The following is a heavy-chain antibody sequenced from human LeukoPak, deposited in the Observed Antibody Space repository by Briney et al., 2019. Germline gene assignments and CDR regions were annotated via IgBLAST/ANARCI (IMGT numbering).Heavy chain of an antibody. CDR3: ARDRERARDFRHAFHI. Sequence: SETLSLTCTVSGGSISSSSYYWGWTRQAPGKGLEWIGSIYHSGSTYYNPSLKSRVTISVDTSKNQFSLKLSSVTAADTAVYYCARDRERARDFRHAFHIWGQGTMVTVSS. CDR1: GGSISSSSYY. D-gene: IGHD5-24*01. V-gene: IGHV4-39*07. CDR2: IYHSGST. J-gene: IGHJ3*02.